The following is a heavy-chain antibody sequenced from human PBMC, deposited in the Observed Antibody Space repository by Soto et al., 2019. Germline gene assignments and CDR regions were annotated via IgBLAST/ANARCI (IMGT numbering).Heavy chain of an antibody. V-gene: IGHV3-7*04. Sequence: GRFTISRDNARNSLYLQMDSLRAEDTAVYYCARDYGDYYYGLDVWGQGTTVTVSS. CDR3: ARDYGDYYYGLDV. D-gene: IGHD4-17*01. J-gene: IGHJ6*02.